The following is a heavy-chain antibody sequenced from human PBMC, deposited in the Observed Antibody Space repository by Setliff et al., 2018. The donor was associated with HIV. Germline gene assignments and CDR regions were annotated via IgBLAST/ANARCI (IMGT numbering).Heavy chain of an antibody. Sequence: GGSLRLSCAASGFTFSTYAMSWVRQAPGKGLEWVSAISGSGSYTYYAGSVKGRFTISRDNSKNTLYLQMSSLRSEDTAVYYCARVVAGIDYWGQGTLVTVSS. CDR2: ISGSGSYT. D-gene: IGHD6-19*01. CDR1: GFTFSTYA. V-gene: IGHV3-23*01. J-gene: IGHJ4*02. CDR3: ARVVAGIDY.